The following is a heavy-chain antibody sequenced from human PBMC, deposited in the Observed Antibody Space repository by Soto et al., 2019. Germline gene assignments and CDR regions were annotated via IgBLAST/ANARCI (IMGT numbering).Heavy chain of an antibody. V-gene: IGHV3-9*01. Sequence: EVQLVESGGGVEQPGRSLRLSCAASGFTFEDYAMYWVRQPPGKGLEWVSSISWNSGRIAYADSVKGRFTISRDNAANCLYLQMNSLRPEDTALYYCVKDMVWGGVEGGVGGFDIWGQGTMVTVSS. D-gene: IGHD3-16*01. J-gene: IGHJ3*02. CDR1: GFTFEDYA. CDR2: ISWNSGRI. CDR3: VKDMVWGGVEGGVGGFDI.